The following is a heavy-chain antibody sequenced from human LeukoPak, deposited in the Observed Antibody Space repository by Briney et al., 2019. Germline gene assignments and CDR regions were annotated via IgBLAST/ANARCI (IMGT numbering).Heavy chain of an antibody. Sequence: SQTLSLTCTVSGGSISSGGYYWSWIRQHPGKGLEWIGYIYYSGSTYYNPSLKSRVTISVDTSKNQFSLKLSSVTAADTAVYYCARRSLGYYAVMDVWGQGTTVTVSS. V-gene: IGHV4-31*03. CDR2: IYYSGST. CDR1: GGSISSGGYY. CDR3: ARRSLGYYAVMDV. J-gene: IGHJ6*02. D-gene: IGHD2-15*01.